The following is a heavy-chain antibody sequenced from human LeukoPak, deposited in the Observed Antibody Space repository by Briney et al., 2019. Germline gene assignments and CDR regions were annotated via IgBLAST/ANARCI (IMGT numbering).Heavy chain of an antibody. CDR3: ARGTYCSGGSCYWGNWFDP. D-gene: IGHD2-15*01. Sequence: SQTLSLTCTVSGGSISSGSYCWSWIRQPAGKGLEWIGRIYTSGSTNYNPSLKSRVTISVDTSKNQFSLKLSSVTAADTAVYYCARGTYCSGGSCYWGNWFDPWGQGTLVTVSS. V-gene: IGHV4-61*02. CDR2: IYTSGST. CDR1: GGSISSGSYC. J-gene: IGHJ5*02.